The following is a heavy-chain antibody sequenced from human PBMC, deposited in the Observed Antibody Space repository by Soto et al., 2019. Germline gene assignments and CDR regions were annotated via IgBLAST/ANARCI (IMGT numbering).Heavy chain of an antibody. Sequence: ASVKVSCKASGYTFTGYYMHWVRQAPGQGLEWMGWINPNSGGTNYAQKFQGWVTMTGDTSISTAYMELSRLRSDDTAVYYCARAPGPDCSGGSCYRNWFDPWGQGTLVTVSS. CDR2: INPNSGGT. CDR1: GYTFTGYY. J-gene: IGHJ5*02. D-gene: IGHD2-15*01. CDR3: ARAPGPDCSGGSCYRNWFDP. V-gene: IGHV1-2*04.